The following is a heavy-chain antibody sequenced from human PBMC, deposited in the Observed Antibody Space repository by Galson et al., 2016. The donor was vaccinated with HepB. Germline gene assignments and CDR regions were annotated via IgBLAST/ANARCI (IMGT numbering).Heavy chain of an antibody. V-gene: IGHV5-51*01. J-gene: IGHJ6*02. CDR2: IYPGDSDT. D-gene: IGHD6-19*01. CDR3: ARRDTIAVAGMEGGRDYYYYGMDG. Sequence: QSGAEVKKPGESLTISCTGSGYSFTSYWIGWVRQMPGKGLEWMGIIYPGDSDTRYSPYFQGQVPTSADKSISTAYLHWSSLKASDTATYYWARRDTIAVAGMEGGRDYYYYGMDGWGQGTTVTVSS. CDR1: GYSFTSYW.